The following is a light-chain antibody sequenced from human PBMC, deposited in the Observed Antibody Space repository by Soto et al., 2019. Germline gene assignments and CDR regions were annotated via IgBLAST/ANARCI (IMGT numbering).Light chain of an antibody. CDR3: SSHEGGKNVV. CDR2: DVN. CDR1: SSDVGGYNY. Sequence: QSVLTQPPSASGSPGQSVTISCTGTSSDVGGYNYVAWYQQHPGKAPKVMIYDVNKRPSGVPDRFSGSKSGNTASLTVSGLQAEDEGDYYCSSHEGGKNVVFGGGTKLTVL. J-gene: IGLJ2*01. V-gene: IGLV2-8*01.